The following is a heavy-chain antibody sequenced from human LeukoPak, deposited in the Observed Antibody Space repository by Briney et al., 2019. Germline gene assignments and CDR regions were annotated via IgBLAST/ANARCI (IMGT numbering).Heavy chain of an antibody. CDR3: ARDMPGRDCSGGSCYGYGLDV. J-gene: IGHJ6*02. V-gene: IGHV3-21*01. CDR1: GFTFRSYS. D-gene: IGHD2-15*01. CDR2: ITSSSSFI. Sequence: GGSLRLSCAASGFTFRSYSMNWVRQAPGKGLEWVCSITSSSSFINHAESVKGRFTISRDNAKNSLYLQMNSLRAEDTAVYYCARDMPGRDCSGGSCYGYGLDVWGQGTTVTVSS.